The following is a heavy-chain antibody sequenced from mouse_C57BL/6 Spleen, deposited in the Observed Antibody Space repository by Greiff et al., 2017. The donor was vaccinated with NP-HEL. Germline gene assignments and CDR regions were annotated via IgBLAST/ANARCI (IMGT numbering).Heavy chain of an antibody. CDR3: TRERPNWDDYAMDY. CDR2: ISSGGDYI. D-gene: IGHD4-1*02. CDR1: GFTFSSYA. V-gene: IGHV5-9-1*02. J-gene: IGHJ4*01. Sequence: EVQGVESGEGLVKPGGSLKLSCAASGFTFSSYAMSWVRQTPEKRLEWVAYISSGGDYIYYADTVKGRFTISRDNARNTLYLQMSSLKSEDTAMYYCTRERPNWDDYAMDYWGQGTSGTVSS.